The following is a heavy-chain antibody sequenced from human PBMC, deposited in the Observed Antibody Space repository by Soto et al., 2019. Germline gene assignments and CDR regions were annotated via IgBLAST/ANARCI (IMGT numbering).Heavy chain of an antibody. Sequence: KGLEWVANIKQDGSEKWYLDSVKGRFTISRDNAKNSLYLQMNSLRADDASVYYCARDSTSYVPGSVPLGQRT. CDR3: ARDSTSYVPGSVP. CDR2: IKQDGSEK. D-gene: IGHD1-26*01. V-gene: IGHV3-7*01. J-gene: IGHJ5*02.